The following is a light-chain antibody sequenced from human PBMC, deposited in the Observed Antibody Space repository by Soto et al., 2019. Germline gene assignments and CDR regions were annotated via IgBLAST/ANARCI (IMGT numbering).Light chain of an antibody. CDR3: QQYGSSPRT. CDR2: GAS. Sequence: EIVLTQSPGTLSLSPGERATLSCRASQSVSSSYLAWYQQKPGQAPRLLIYGASSRVTGIPDRFSGSGSGTDFTLTISRLEPEDFVVYYCQQYGSSPRTFGQGTKVEIK. CDR1: QSVSSSY. J-gene: IGKJ1*01. V-gene: IGKV3-20*01.